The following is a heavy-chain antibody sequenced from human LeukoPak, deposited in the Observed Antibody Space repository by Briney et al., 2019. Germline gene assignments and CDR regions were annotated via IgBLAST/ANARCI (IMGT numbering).Heavy chain of an antibody. V-gene: IGHV1-2*02. CDR2: INPNSVGT. D-gene: IGHD3-22*01. CDR3: ARDVYYYDNSGGW. Sequence: GASVKVSCKASGYTFTGYYMYWVRQDPGQGLEWMGWINPNSVGTNYAQKFQGRVTMNRDTSISTASMELSRLRSDDTAVSYCARDVYYYDNSGGWWGQGTLVTVSS. J-gene: IGHJ4*02. CDR1: GYTFTGYY.